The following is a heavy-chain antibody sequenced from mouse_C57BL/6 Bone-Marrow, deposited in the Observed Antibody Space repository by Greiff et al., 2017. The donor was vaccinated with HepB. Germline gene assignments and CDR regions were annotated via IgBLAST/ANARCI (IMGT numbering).Heavy chain of an antibody. D-gene: IGHD1-1*01. CDR1: GFNIKDDY. Sequence: EVQLQQSGAELVRPGASVKLSCTASGFNIKDDYMHWVKQRPEQGLEWIGWIDPENGDTEYASKFQGKATITADTSSNTAYLQHSSLTSEDTAVYYCTTLYYYERGYAMDYWGQGTSVTVSS. CDR2: IDPENGDT. J-gene: IGHJ4*01. V-gene: IGHV14-4*01. CDR3: TTLYYYERGYAMDY.